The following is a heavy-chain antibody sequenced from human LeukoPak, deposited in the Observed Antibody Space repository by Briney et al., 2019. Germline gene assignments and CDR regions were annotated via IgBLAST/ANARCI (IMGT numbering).Heavy chain of an antibody. CDR3: AGYSSGWSSGGGY. V-gene: IGHV4-39*01. CDR2: IYYSGTT. Sequence: SETLSLTCTVSGGSISSLTYYWGWIRQPPGKGLVWIASIYYSGTTYYSPALNSRVTISVNRSNNQFSLRLSSVTAADTAVYFCAGYSSGWSSGGGYWGQGTLVTVSS. D-gene: IGHD6-19*01. J-gene: IGHJ4*02. CDR1: GGSISSLTYY.